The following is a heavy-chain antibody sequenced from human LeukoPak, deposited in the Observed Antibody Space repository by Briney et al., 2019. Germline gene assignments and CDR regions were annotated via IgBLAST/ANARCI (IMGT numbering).Heavy chain of an antibody. CDR2: IYSGGST. J-gene: IGHJ5*02. V-gene: IGHV3-53*01. Sequence: PGGSLRLSCAASGFTVSSNYMSWVRQAPGKGLEWVSVIYSGGSTYYADSVKGRFTISRDNSKNTLYLQMNTLRAEDTAVYYCARVASGWFDPWGQGTLVTVSS. CDR1: GFTVSSNY. CDR3: ARVASGWFDP.